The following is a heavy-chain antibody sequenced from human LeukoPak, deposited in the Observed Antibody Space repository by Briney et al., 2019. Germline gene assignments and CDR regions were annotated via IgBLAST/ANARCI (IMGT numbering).Heavy chain of an antibody. Sequence: SETLSLTCTVSGGSISSGGYYWSWIRQHPGKGLEWIGYIYYSGSTNYNPSLRSRVIISVDTSKNQFSLKLSSVTAADTAVYYCARHGTSSYYYYAMDVWGQGTTVTVSS. J-gene: IGHJ6*02. CDR3: ARHGTSSYYYYAMDV. V-gene: IGHV4-61*08. CDR1: GGSISSGGYY. CDR2: IYYSGST. D-gene: IGHD1-1*01.